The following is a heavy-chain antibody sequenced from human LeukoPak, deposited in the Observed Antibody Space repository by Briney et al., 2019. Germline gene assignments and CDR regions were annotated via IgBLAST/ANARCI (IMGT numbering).Heavy chain of an antibody. D-gene: IGHD3-3*01. CDR2: INHSGST. CDR1: GGSFSGYY. CDR3: TRETSLRYYDFWSGWDY. J-gene: IGHJ4*02. V-gene: IGHV4-34*01. Sequence: SETLSLTCAVYGGSFSGYYWSWIRQPPGKGLEWIGEINHSGSTNYNPSLKSRVTISVDTSKNQFSLKLSSVTAADTAVYYCTRETSLRYYDFWSGWDYWGQGTLVTVSS.